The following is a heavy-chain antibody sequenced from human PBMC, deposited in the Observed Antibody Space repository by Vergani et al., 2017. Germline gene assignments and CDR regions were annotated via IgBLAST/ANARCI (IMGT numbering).Heavy chain of an antibody. Sequence: QVPVVQSGAEVKKSGASVKVSCKISGYTFSNYYMHWVRQAPGRGLEWMGIINPSGGHTNYAQKFQGRVTMNRDTSTSTVYMELSNLRSEDTAIYYCARGDYGILSGYGYWGQGTLVTVSA. CDR2: INPSGGHT. CDR3: ARGDYGILSGYGY. CDR1: GYTFSNYY. D-gene: IGHD3-9*01. J-gene: IGHJ4*02. V-gene: IGHV1-46*03.